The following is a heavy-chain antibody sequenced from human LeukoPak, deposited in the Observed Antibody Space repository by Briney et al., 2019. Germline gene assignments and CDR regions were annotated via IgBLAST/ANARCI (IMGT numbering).Heavy chain of an antibody. D-gene: IGHD3-10*01. CDR1: GGSFSGYY. CDR2: IYTSGST. J-gene: IGHJ4*02. CDR3: ARRAAAGVFDY. Sequence: PSETLSLTCAVYGGSFSGYYWSWSRQPPGKGLEWIGRIYTSGSTNYNPSLKSRVTMSVDTSKNQFSLKLSSVTAADTAVYYCARRAAAGVFDYGAREPLVPVSS. V-gene: IGHV4-59*10.